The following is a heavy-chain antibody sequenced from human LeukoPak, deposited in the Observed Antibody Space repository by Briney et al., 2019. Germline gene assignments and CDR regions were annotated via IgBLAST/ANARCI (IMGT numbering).Heavy chain of an antibody. V-gene: IGHV4-39*07. J-gene: IGHJ4*02. CDR3: ARGGYFWSGYYHFDY. D-gene: IGHD3-3*01. CDR1: GGSISSSSYY. CDR2: IYYSGST. Sequence: PSETLSLTCTVSGGSISSSSYYWGWIRQPPGKGLEWIGSIYYSGSTYYNPSLKSRVTISVDTSKNQFSLKLSSVTAADTAVYYCARGGYFWSGYYHFDYWGQGTLVTVSS.